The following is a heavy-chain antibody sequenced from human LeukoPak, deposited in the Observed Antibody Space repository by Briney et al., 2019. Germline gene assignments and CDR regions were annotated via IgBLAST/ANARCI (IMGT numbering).Heavy chain of an antibody. D-gene: IGHD6-13*01. CDR2: INHSGST. CDR3: AAGTAADY. CDR1: GGSFSGYY. V-gene: IGHV4-34*01. Sequence: SETLSLTCAVYGGSFSGYYWSWIRQPPGKGLEWIGEINHSGSTNYNPSLKSRVTISVDTSKNQFSLKLSSVTAADTAVYYCAAGTAADYWGQGTLVTVSS. J-gene: IGHJ4*02.